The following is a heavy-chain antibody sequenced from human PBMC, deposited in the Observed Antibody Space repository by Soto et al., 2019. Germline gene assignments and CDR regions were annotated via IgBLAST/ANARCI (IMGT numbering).Heavy chain of an antibody. D-gene: IGHD6-6*01. CDR3: ARGRPGPTLFHY. V-gene: IGHV4-34*01. CDR2: INHSGST. J-gene: IGHJ4*02. CDR1: GGSFSGYY. Sequence: SETLSLTCAVYGGSFSGYYWSWIRQPPGKGLEWIGEINHSGSTNYNPSLKSRVTISVDTSKNQFSLKLSSVTAADTAVYYCARGRPGPTLFHYWGQGTLVTVSS.